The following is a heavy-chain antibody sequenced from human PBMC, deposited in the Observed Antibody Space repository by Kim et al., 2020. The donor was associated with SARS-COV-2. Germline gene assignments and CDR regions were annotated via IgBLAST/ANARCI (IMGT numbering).Heavy chain of an antibody. CDR2: MNPNSGNT. V-gene: IGHV1-8*01. D-gene: IGHD3-22*01. J-gene: IGHJ3*02. Sequence: ASVKVSCKASGYTFTSYDINWVRQATGQGLEWMGWMNPNSGNTGYAQKFQGRVTMTRNTSISTAYMELSSLRSEDTAVYYCARGRAIKYYYDSSGFNGMMPDIWGQGTMVTVSS. CDR1: GYTFTSYD. CDR3: ARGRAIKYYYDSSGFNGMMPDI.